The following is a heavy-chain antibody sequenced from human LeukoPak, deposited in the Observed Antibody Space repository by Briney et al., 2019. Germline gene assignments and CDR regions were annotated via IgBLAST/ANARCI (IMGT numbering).Heavy chain of an antibody. CDR1: GGSISSSSYY. J-gene: IGHJ5*02. V-gene: IGHV4-39*07. CDR2: IYTSGST. D-gene: IGHD2-15*01. Sequence: SETLSLTCTVSGGSISSSSYYWGWIRQPPGKGLEWIGRIYTSGSTNYNPSLKSRVTISVDTSKNQFSLKLSSVTAADTAVYYCAREGGGWWGLNWFDPWGQGTLVTVSS. CDR3: AREGGGWWGLNWFDP.